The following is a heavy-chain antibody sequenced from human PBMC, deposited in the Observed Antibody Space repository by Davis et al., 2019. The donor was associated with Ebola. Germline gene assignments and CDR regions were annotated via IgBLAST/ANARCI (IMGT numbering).Heavy chain of an antibody. V-gene: IGHV3-73*01. CDR2: IRSKANTYAT. Sequence: GESLKISCAASGFTFSGSAMHWVRRASGKGLEWVGHIRSKANTYATAYAASVKGRFTISRDDSKNTAYLQMNSLKTEDTAVYYCAKKGARSYYYYYGMDVWGQGTTVTVSS. CDR1: GFTFSGSA. CDR3: AKKGARSYYYYYGMDV. J-gene: IGHJ6*02.